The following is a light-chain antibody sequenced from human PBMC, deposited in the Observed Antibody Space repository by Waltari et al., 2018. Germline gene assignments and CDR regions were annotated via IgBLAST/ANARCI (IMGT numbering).Light chain of an antibody. Sequence: QLVLTQSPSASASLGASVKLTCTLSSGHRPYPIAWHPQPPEKGPRFLLKLNSDGTHSKGDGFPDRFSGSKSGAERYLTISSLQSEDEGDYYCQTWGTGTVVFGGGTKLTVL. CDR1: SGHRPYP. V-gene: IGLV4-69*01. J-gene: IGLJ2*01. CDR2: LNSDGTH. CDR3: QTWGTGTVV.